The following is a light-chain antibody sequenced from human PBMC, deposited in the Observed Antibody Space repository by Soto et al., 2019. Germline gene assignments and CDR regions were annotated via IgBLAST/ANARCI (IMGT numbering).Light chain of an antibody. CDR3: QQRSDWLPIT. Sequence: EIVLTQSPATLSLSPGERATLSCRASQSFSESLAWYQQKPGQAPRLLIYDVSYRATGIPVRFSGSGSGTDFTLTISSLEPEDFAVYYCQQRSDWLPITFGQGTRLEIK. CDR1: QSFSES. V-gene: IGKV3-11*01. J-gene: IGKJ5*01. CDR2: DVS.